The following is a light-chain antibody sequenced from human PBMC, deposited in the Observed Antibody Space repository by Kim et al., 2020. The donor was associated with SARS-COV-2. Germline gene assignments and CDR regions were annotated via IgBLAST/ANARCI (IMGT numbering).Light chain of an antibody. V-gene: IGKV3-20*01. Sequence: PGERATLSCRASQSVSSSYLAWYQQKPGQAPRLLIYGASSRATGIPDRFSGSGSGTDFTLTISRLEPEDFAVYYCQQYGSSKKITFGQGTRLEIK. CDR1: QSVSSSY. CDR3: QQYGSSKKIT. J-gene: IGKJ5*01. CDR2: GAS.